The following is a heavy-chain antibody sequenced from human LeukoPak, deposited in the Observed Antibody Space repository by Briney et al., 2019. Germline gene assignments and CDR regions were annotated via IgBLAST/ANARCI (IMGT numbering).Heavy chain of an antibody. D-gene: IGHD5-18*01. Sequence: ASVKVSCKASGYTFTGYYMHWVRQAPGQGLEWMGWINPNSGGTNYAQKFQGWVTMTRDTSISTAYMELSRLRSDDTAVYYCAREHGYTSINGFDPWGQGTLVTVSS. J-gene: IGHJ5*02. CDR2: INPNSGGT. CDR3: AREHGYTSINGFDP. V-gene: IGHV1-2*04. CDR1: GYTFTGYY.